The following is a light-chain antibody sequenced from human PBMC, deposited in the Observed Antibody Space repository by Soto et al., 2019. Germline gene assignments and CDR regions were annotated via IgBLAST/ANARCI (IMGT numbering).Light chain of an antibody. J-gene: IGKJ1*01. CDR1: QSVSIL. Sequence: ELVMTQSPATLSVSPGERATLSCRASQSVSILLAWYQQKPGQAPRLLIYDASNRATGIPSRFSGSGSGTDFTLTISSLEPEDFEVYYCQQRSNWPLTFGQGTKVDSK. CDR3: QQRSNWPLT. V-gene: IGKV3-11*01. CDR2: DAS.